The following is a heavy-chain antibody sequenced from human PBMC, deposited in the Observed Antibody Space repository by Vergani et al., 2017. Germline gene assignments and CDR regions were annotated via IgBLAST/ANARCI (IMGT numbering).Heavy chain of an antibody. V-gene: IGHV3-74*01. D-gene: IGHD3-3*01. CDR2: MNGDGDTI. CDR1: GFTFNEYW. J-gene: IGHJ5*02. Sequence: EVELVESGGGLVQPGGSLRLSCAASGFTFNEYWMHWARQVPGKGLVWVSGMNGDGDTISYADSVKGRFTISRDNAKNTLFLQVNSLRAEDTAVYYCARARKFRFGVVWENWFDPWGQGTLVTVSS. CDR3: ARARKFRFGVVWENWFDP.